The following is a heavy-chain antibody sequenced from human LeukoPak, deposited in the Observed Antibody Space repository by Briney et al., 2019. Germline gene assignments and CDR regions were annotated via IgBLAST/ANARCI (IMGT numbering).Heavy chain of an antibody. Sequence: GGSLRLSCAASGFTFSSYWMHWVRQAPGKGLVWVSRINSDGSSTSYADSVKGRFTISRDNAKNTLYLQINSLRAEDTAVYYCARVLYDFWSGYYDWTNNWFDPWGQGTLVTVSS. D-gene: IGHD3-3*01. CDR1: GFTFSSYW. V-gene: IGHV3-74*01. CDR2: INSDGSST. CDR3: ARVLYDFWSGYYDWTNNWFDP. J-gene: IGHJ5*02.